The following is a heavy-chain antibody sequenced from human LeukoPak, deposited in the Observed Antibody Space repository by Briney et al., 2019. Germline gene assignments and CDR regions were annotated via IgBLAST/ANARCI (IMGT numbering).Heavy chain of an antibody. CDR1: GGSISSGNYY. Sequence: PSGTLSLTCTVSGGSISSGNYYWRWIRQPGGKGLEWIGRFYTSGSTNYHPSLKSRFTISVDTSKNQFSLKLNSVTAADTAVYYCARISVADWFFDLWGRGTLVTVSS. CDR3: ARISVADWFFDL. V-gene: IGHV4-61*02. D-gene: IGHD2-15*01. J-gene: IGHJ2*01. CDR2: FYTSGST.